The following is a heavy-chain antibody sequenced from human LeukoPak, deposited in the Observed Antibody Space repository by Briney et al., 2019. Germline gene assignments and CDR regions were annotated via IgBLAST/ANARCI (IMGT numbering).Heavy chain of an antibody. D-gene: IGHD3-9*01. CDR3: ARAPTITLALDI. Sequence: GASVKVSCKASGGTFSSYAISWVRQAPGQGLEWMGGIIPIFGTANYAQKFQGRVTITADESTSTAYMELSSLRSEDTAVYYCARAPTITLALDIWGQGTMVTVSS. CDR2: IIPIFGTA. V-gene: IGHV1-69*13. CDR1: GGTFSSYA. J-gene: IGHJ3*02.